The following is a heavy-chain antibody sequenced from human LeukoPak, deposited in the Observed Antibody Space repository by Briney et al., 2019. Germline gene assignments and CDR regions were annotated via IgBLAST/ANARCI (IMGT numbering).Heavy chain of an antibody. CDR1: GYVFTSYW. J-gene: IGHJ4*02. CDR2: IYPGDSDT. D-gene: IGHD4-17*01. CDR3: ARTTVTLNYFDY. V-gene: IGHV5-51*01. Sequence: GESLKISCKTSGYVFTSYWIGWVRHMPGRGLEWMGIIYPGDSDTRYSPSFQGQVTISADKSISTAYLQWSSLKASDTAMYYCARTTVTLNYFDYWGQGTLVTVSS.